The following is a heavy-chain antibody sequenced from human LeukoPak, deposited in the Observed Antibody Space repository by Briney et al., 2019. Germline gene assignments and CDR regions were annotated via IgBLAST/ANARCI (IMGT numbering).Heavy chain of an antibody. CDR3: ARTDYGDYGGYFDY. CDR1: GGSISSYY. D-gene: IGHD4-17*01. CDR2: IYYSGST. V-gene: IGHV4-59*01. J-gene: IGHJ4*02. Sequence: SETLSLTCTVSGGSISSYYWSWIRQPPGKGLEWIGYIYYSGSTNYNPSLKSRVTISVDTSKNQFSLQLSSVAAADTAVYYCARTDYGDYGGYFDYWGQGTLVTVSS.